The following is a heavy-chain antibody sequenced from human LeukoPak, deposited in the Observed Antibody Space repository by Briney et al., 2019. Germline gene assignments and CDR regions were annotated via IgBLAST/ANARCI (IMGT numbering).Heavy chain of an antibody. J-gene: IGHJ4*02. V-gene: IGHV4-59*01. CDR1: GGSISSYY. Sequence: KPSETLSLTCTVSGGSISSYYWSWIRQPPGKGLEWIGYIYYSGSTNYNPSLKSRVTISVDTSKNQFSLKLSSVTAADTAVYYCARSIDYDSSGYYGWGQGTLVTVSS. D-gene: IGHD3-22*01. CDR3: ARSIDYDSSGYYG. CDR2: IYYSGST.